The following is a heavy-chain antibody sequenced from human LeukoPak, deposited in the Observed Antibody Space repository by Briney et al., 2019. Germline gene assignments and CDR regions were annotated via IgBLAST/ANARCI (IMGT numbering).Heavy chain of an antibody. CDR2: IYYSGST. CDR1: GGSISSYY. V-gene: IGHV4-59*01. CDR3: ASWRAYYDILTGLGNWFDP. Sequence: PSETLSLTCTVSGGSISSYYWSWIRQPPGKGLEWIGYIYYSGSTNYNSSLKSRVTISVDTSKNQFSLKLSSVTAADTAVYYCASWRAYYDILTGLGNWFDPWGQGTLVTVSS. J-gene: IGHJ5*02. D-gene: IGHD3-9*01.